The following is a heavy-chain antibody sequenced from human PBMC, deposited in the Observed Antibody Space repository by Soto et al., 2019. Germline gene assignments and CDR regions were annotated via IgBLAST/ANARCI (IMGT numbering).Heavy chain of an antibody. CDR3: ARAAGLY. CDR1: GLTVSSNY. D-gene: IGHD3-10*01. Sequence: EVQLVESGGGLVQPGGSLRLSCAASGLTVSSNYMSWVRQAPGKGLEWLSVIYSDGTTYYGDSVKGRFTISRDNSKNTVYLQITSLRAEDTAVYYCARAAGLYWGQGTLVSVSS. J-gene: IGHJ4*02. CDR2: IYSDGTT. V-gene: IGHV3-66*01.